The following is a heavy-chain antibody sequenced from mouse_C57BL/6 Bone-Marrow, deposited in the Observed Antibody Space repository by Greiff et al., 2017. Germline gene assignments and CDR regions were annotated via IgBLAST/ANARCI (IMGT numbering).Heavy chain of an antibody. CDR3: ARETITTVVAYWYFDG. CDR2: ISYDGSN. J-gene: IGHJ1*03. CDR1: GYSITSGYY. V-gene: IGHV3-6*01. Sequence: ESGPGLVKPSQSLSLTCSVTGYSITSGYYWNWIRQLPGNKLEWMGYISYDGSNNYNPSLKNRISITRDTSKNQFFLKLNSVTTEDTATYYCARETITTVVAYWYFDGWGTGTTVTVSS. D-gene: IGHD1-1*01.